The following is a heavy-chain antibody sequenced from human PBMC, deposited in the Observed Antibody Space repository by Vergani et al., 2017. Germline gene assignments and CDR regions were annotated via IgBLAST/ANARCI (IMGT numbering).Heavy chain of an antibody. V-gene: IGHV3-30*07. D-gene: IGHD1-26*01. CDR1: GFTFSSYA. Sequence: QVQLVESGGGVVQPGRSLRLSCAASGFTFSSYAMHWVRQAPGKGLEWVAVISYDGSNKYYADSVKGRFTISRDNAKNSLNLQMNSLRAEDTAVYYCARRGSYGDYFDYWGQGTLVTVSS. CDR3: ARRGSYGDYFDY. CDR2: ISYDGSNK. J-gene: IGHJ4*02.